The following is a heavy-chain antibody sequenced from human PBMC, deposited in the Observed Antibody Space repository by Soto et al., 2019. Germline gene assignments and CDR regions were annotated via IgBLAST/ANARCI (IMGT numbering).Heavy chain of an antibody. J-gene: IGHJ1*01. V-gene: IGHV3-48*02. CDR3: ARAMTTHPF. D-gene: IGHD4-17*01. CDR1: GFPFSDYS. CDR2: INYSGDTI. Sequence: GGSLRLSSVASGFPFSDYSMNWVRQAPGKGLEWVSSINYSGDTISYADSVKGRFTISRDNGKNSLYLQMNSLRDEDTAVYYCARAMTTHPFWGQGTLVTVSS.